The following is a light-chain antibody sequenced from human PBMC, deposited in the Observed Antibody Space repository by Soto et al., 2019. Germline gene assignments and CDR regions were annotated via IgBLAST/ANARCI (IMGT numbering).Light chain of an antibody. CDR1: QSVSSSY. CDR2: GAS. CDR3: QPYGSSPPFT. Sequence: EIVLTQSPGTLSLSPGERATLSCRASQSVSSSYLAWYQQKPGQAPRLLIYGASSRATGIPDRFSGSGSGTDFTINISRLEPEDFAVYYCQPYGSSPPFTFCGGTKVEIK. V-gene: IGKV3-20*01. J-gene: IGKJ4*01.